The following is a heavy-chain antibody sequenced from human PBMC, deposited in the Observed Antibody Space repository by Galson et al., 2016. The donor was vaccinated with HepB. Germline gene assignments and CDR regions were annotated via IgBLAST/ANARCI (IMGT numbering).Heavy chain of an antibody. J-gene: IGHJ6*02. CDR3: ARVPWGHSGSYLLHYGMDV. D-gene: IGHD1-26*01. V-gene: IGHV1-8*01. Sequence: SVKVSCKASGYTFTNYDINWVRQAAGQGLEWMGWMNPNSGITAYAQTFQGRVTMTRNTSISTAYMELSSLRSEDTAVYYCARVPWGHSGSYLLHYGMDVWGQGTTVTVSS. CDR1: GYTFTNYD. CDR2: MNPNSGIT.